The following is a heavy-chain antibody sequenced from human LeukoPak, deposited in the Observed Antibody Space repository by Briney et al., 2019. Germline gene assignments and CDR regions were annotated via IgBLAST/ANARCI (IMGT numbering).Heavy chain of an antibody. CDR3: ARIPYSSSSIDY. CDR2: IYYSGSST. CDR1: GASISSSSYY. D-gene: IGHD6-6*01. J-gene: IGHJ4*02. V-gene: IGHV4-39*01. Sequence: SETLSLTCTVSGASISSSSYYWGWIRQPPGKGLEWIGNIYYSGSSTYYNPSLKSRVTIFVDTSKNQFSLKLSSVTAADTAVYYCARIPYSSSSIDYWGQGTLVTVSS.